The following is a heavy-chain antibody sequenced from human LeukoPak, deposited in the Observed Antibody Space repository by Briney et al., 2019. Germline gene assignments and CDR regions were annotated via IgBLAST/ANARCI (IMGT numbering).Heavy chain of an antibody. V-gene: IGHV4-4*09. CDR3: ARSNIAAAGTWIDY. CDR2: IYASRST. D-gene: IGHD6-13*01. CDR1: LGSLRRYN. J-gene: IGHJ4*02. Sequence: PSEALSLTCTVPLGSLRRYNWSTIRQPPGTGLEWIGHIYASRSTNYNPALKSRVTITVDTSKNQFSLKLSSVTAADTAVYYCARSNIAAAGTWIDYWGQGTLVIVSS.